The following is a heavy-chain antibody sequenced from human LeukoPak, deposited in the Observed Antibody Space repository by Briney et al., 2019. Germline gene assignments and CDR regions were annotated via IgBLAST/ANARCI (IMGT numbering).Heavy chain of an antibody. J-gene: IGHJ4*02. D-gene: IGHD3-22*01. CDR3: ATPGGYYYDSSGYYYGDY. CDR2: IIPIFGTA. CDR1: AGTFSSYA. V-gene: IGHV1-69*13. Sequence: ASVKVSCKASAGTFSSYAISWVRQAPRQGLEWMGGIIPIFGTANYAQKFQGRVTITADESTSTAYMEMSSLRSENTAVYSCATPGGYYYDSSGYYYGDYWGQGTLVTVSS.